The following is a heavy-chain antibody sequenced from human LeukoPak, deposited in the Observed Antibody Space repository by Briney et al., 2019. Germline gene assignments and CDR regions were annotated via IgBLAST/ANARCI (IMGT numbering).Heavy chain of an antibody. V-gene: IGHV1-46*01. Sequence: ASVKVSCKASGYTFTSYYMHWVRQAPGQGLEWMGIINPSGGSTSYAQKFQGRVTMTGDMSTSTVYMELSSLRSEDTAVYYCARDYYDSSGYLARGFDYWGQGTLVTVSS. D-gene: IGHD3-22*01. CDR3: ARDYYDSSGYLARGFDY. CDR2: INPSGGST. CDR1: GYTFTSYY. J-gene: IGHJ4*02.